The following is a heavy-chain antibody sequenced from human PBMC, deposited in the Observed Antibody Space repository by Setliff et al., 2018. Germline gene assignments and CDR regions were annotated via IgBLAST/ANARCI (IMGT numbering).Heavy chain of an antibody. V-gene: IGHV4-39*01. D-gene: IGHD3-16*01. CDR3: ARLGGSSGSGGFYYYYYYMDV. CDR1: GGSISSSTDY. J-gene: IGHJ6*03. Sequence: SETLSLTCSVSGGSISSSTDYWGWIRQPPGKGLEWIGNIHYSGSTYYNPSLKSRLTIYVDTSKRQFSLSLSSVTAADTAVYYCARLGGSSGSGGFYYYYYYMDVWGKGTKVTVSS. CDR2: IHYSGST.